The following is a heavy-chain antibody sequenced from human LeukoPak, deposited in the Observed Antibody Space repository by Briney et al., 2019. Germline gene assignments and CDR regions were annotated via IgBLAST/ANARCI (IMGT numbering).Heavy chain of an antibody. CDR2: ISYDGSNK. CDR1: GFTFSSYA. D-gene: IGHD2/OR15-2a*01. CDR3: AKNRIGYREPTDY. J-gene: IGHJ4*02. V-gene: IGHV3-30-3*02. Sequence: PGGSLRLSCAASGFTFSSYAMHWVRQAPGKGLEWVAVISYDGSNKYYADSVKGRFTISRDNSKNTLYLQMNSLRAEDTAVYYCAKNRIGYREPTDYWGQGTLVTVSS.